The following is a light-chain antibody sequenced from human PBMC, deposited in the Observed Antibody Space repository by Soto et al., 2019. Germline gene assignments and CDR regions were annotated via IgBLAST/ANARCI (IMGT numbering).Light chain of an antibody. V-gene: IGKV3-15*01. CDR3: QQYNNWPPCT. CDR1: QSVSSN. CDR2: DAS. Sequence: ETVMTQSPATLSVSPGERATLSCRASQSVSSNLAWYQQKPGQAPRLLIYDASTRATGIPARFSGSGSGTEFTLTITGLQSEDFAVYYCQQYNNWPPCTVGQGTKLEIK. J-gene: IGKJ2*02.